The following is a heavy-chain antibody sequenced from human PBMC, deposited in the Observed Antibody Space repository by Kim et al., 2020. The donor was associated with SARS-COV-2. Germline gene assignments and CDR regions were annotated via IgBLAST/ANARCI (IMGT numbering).Heavy chain of an antibody. D-gene: IGHD3-22*01. J-gene: IGHJ4*02. V-gene: IGHV3-30*18. CDR2: ISSDGRNY. Sequence: GGSLRLSCAASGFIFTSNAMHWVRQAPGKGLEWVAVISSDGRNYYFADSVKGRFTISRDNSKNTVSLQMNSLRAEDTAVYYCANSLHYDITGYQIDSWGQGTLVAVSS. CDR1: GFIFTSNA. CDR3: ANSLHYDITGYQIDS.